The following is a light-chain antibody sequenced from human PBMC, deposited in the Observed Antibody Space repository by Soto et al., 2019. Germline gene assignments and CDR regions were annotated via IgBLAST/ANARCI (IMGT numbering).Light chain of an antibody. CDR3: MQGLRPMYT. CDR1: QTLLHGNGYNH. V-gene: IGKV2-28*01. CDR2: LGS. J-gene: IGKJ2*01. Sequence: IALTQSPLSLPVTPGEPASISCRSSQTLLHGNGYNHLDWYLQKPGQSPQLLIYLGSNRATGVPDRFSGSGSGTDFTLKISRVEAEDVGIFYCMQGLRPMYTFGQGTKLEIK.